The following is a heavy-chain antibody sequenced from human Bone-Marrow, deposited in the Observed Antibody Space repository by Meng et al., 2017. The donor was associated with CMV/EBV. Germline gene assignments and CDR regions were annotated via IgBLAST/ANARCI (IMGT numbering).Heavy chain of an antibody. J-gene: IGHJ4*02. CDR1: GFTFSDYY. V-gene: IGHV3-11*04. Sequence: GGSLRLSCAASGFTFSDYYMSWIRQAPGKGLEWVSYISSSGSTIYYADSVKGRFTISRDNAKNSLYLQMNSLRAEDTAVYYCAKDQRVYSSGTGYFDYWGQGTLVTVSS. CDR3: AKDQRVYSSGTGYFDY. CDR2: ISSSGSTI. D-gene: IGHD3-22*01.